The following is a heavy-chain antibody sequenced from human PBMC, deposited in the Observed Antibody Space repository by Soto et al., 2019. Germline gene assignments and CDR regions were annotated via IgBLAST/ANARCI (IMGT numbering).Heavy chain of an antibody. CDR2: IKKDGSEQ. Sequence: EVQLLESGGGLVQPGGSLRLSCAASGFAFSNFWMTWVRQAPGKGLEWVANIKKDGSEQYYVDSVEGRFTVSRDNAKNSVDLRMNSLRPEDTAVYYCASGNYYNGMDVWGQGTTVTVSS. CDR3: ASGNYYNGMDV. V-gene: IGHV3-7*01. CDR1: GFAFSNFW. D-gene: IGHD3-10*01. J-gene: IGHJ6*02.